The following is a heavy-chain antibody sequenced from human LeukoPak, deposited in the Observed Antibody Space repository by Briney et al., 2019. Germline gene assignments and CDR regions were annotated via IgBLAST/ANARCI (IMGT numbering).Heavy chain of an antibody. CDR1: GFTFSSYA. J-gene: IGHJ5*02. Sequence: GGSLRLSCAASGFTFSSYAMSWVRQAPGKGLEWVSAISGSGGTTYYANSVKGRFTFSRDNSKNRLYLQMNSLRAAAPAIYYCARMIRDYGASNWFAPWGQGTLVTVSS. CDR2: ISGSGGTT. CDR3: ARMIRDYGASNWFAP. V-gene: IGHV3-23*01. D-gene: IGHD4-17*01.